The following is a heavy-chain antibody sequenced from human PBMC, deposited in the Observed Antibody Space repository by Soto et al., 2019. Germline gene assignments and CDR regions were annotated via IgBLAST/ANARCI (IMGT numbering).Heavy chain of an antibody. D-gene: IGHD3-22*01. CDR2: IDWDDDK. V-gene: IGHV2-70*11. CDR3: ARSYYYDSSGYYYAEYFQH. Sequence: SGPTLVNPPQTLTLTCTFSGFSLSTSGMCVSWIRQPPGKALEWLARIDWDDDKYYSTTLKTRLTIYKDTSKKKVDLTKTKMEPVVTAMYYCARSYYYDSSGYYYAEYFQHWGQGTLVTVSS. CDR1: GFSLSTSGMC. J-gene: IGHJ1*01.